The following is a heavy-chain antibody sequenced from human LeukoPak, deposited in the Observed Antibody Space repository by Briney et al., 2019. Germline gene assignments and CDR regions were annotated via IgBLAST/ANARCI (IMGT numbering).Heavy chain of an antibody. D-gene: IGHD3-22*01. CDR3: AKGGLRYPAAYDSSGM. CDR2: ISGSGGST. V-gene: IGHV3-23*01. J-gene: IGHJ4*02. Sequence: PGGSLRLSCAASGFTFSSYAMSWVRQAPGKGLEWVSAISGSGGSTYYADSVKGRFTISRDNSKNTLYLQMNSLRAEDTAVYYCAKGGLRYPAAYDSSGMWGQGTLVTVSS. CDR1: GFTFSSYA.